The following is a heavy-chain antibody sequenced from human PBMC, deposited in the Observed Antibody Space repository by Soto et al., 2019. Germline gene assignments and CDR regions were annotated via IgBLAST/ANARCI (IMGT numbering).Heavy chain of an antibody. Sequence: EVQLVESGGGLVQPGGSLRLSCAASGFTFSSYWMHWVRQAPGKGLVWVSRINGDGSTTSYSESVRGRFTISRDNAKDTLLLQMNGLTAEDTAVYYCARVGHDNTGYYDYWGQGTLVSVSS. V-gene: IGHV3-74*01. CDR1: GFTFSSYW. CDR2: INGDGSTT. J-gene: IGHJ4*02. D-gene: IGHD3-22*01. CDR3: ARVGHDNTGYYDY.